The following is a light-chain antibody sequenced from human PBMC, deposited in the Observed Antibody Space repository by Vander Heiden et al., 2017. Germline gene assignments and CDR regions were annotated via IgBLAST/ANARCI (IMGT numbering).Light chain of an antibody. Sequence: DIQMTQSPSSLSASIGDRVTITCRASQGIGTSLNWYQQIPGKAPKILIYTASTLQVGVPSRFSGSGSGTDFTLTITSLQPEDFAIYHCQQTYSSLLTFGGGTKVEI. CDR1: QGIGTS. V-gene: IGKV1-39*01. CDR2: TAS. CDR3: QQTYSSLLT. J-gene: IGKJ4*01.